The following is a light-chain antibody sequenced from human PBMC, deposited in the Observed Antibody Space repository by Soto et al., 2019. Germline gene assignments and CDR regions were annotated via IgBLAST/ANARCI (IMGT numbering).Light chain of an antibody. CDR3: QQYNTWLWT. J-gene: IGKJ1*01. V-gene: IGKV3-15*01. Sequence: EVVMTQSPATLSVSPGERVTLSCRASQSINAHLAWYQQKPCQAPRLLIHGASTRATGIPARFSGSGFGTEFILTISSLQAEDFAVYYCQQYNTWLWTFGQGTKVNIQ. CDR1: QSINAH. CDR2: GAS.